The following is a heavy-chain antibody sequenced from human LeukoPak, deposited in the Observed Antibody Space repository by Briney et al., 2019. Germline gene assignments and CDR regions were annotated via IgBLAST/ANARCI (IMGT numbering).Heavy chain of an antibody. J-gene: IGHJ5*02. CDR2: ISAYNGHT. CDR3: ARLIPQKWELPGKWFDP. CDR1: GYTFTSYG. V-gene: IGHV1-18*01. D-gene: IGHD1-26*01. Sequence: ASVKVSCKASGYTFTSYGISWVRQAPGQGLEWMGWISAYNGHTNYAQKFQGRVTMTTDTSTSTASMELRSLRSDDTAVYYCARLIPQKWELPGKWFDPWGQGTLVTVSS.